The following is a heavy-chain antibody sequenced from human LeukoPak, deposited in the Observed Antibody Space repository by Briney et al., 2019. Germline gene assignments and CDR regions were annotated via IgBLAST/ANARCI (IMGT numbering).Heavy chain of an antibody. CDR2: INQDGNEK. CDR1: GFNFSDYF. V-gene: IGHV3-7*01. D-gene: IGHD4-23*01. J-gene: IGHJ4*02. CDR3: VRDVGYYGGNHDY. Sequence: GGSLRLSCAASGFNFSDYFLTRVRQAPGKGLEWVANINQDGNEKNYVDSLEGRFTISRDNAKRSLYLQMNSLRVDDTAMYYCVRDVGYYGGNHDYWGQGTLVIVSS.